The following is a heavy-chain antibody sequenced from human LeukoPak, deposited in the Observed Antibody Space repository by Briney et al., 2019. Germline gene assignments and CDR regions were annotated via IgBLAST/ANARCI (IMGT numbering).Heavy chain of an antibody. CDR1: GYTFTGYY. J-gene: IGHJ4*02. Sequence: ASVKVSCKASGYTFTGYYMHWVRQAPGQGLEWMGWINPNSGGTNYAQKFQGRVTMTRDTSISTAYMELSGLRSDDTAVYWCTRVSSSSLFDYWGQGTLVTVSS. CDR2: INPNSGGT. V-gene: IGHV1-2*02. D-gene: IGHD6-6*01. CDR3: TRVSSSSLFDY.